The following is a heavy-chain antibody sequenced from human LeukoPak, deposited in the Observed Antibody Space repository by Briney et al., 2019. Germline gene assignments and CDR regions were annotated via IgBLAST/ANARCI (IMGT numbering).Heavy chain of an antibody. CDR1: GFTFSVYW. J-gene: IGHJ4*02. CDR2: IRQDGGEK. Sequence: PDGSLRLSCVASGFTFSVYWMSWVRQAPGKGLEWVANIRQDGGEKWYMDSVKGRFTISRDNANNSLYLKLDNLRAEDSGIYYCTRDRGADRFDYWGQGTQVAVSS. CDR3: TRDRGADRFDY. D-gene: IGHD3-10*01. V-gene: IGHV3-7*03.